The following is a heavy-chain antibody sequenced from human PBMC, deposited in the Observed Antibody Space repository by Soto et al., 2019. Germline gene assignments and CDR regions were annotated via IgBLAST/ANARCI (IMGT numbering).Heavy chain of an antibody. Sequence: KSSETLSLTCAVSGYSISSGYYGGWIRQPPGKGLEWIGSIYHSGSTYYNPSLNSRVTMSVDTSKNQFSLKLSSVTAADTGGYYCARNRMGFDYWGQGTLVTVSS. V-gene: IGHV4-38-2*01. CDR3: ARNRMGFDY. CDR2: IYHSGST. CDR1: GYSISSGYY. J-gene: IGHJ4*02.